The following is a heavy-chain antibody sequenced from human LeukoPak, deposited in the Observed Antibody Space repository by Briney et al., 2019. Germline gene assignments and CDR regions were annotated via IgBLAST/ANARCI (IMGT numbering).Heavy chain of an antibody. CDR2: ISYSGST. J-gene: IGHJ4*02. V-gene: IGHV4-39*01. Sequence: SETLSLTCTFSGDSSSNGTYYWGWVRQPPEKGLEWIGSISYSGSTYYNPPLKSRVTISGDTSNHQFSPKMTSVTAADTAVYYCARHEPSHHYDYWGQGTLVTVSS. CDR1: GDSSSNGTYY. CDR3: ARHEPSHHYDY.